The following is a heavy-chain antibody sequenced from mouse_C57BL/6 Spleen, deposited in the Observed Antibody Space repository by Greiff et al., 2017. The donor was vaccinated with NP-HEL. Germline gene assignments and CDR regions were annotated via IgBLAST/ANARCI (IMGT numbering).Heavy chain of an antibody. V-gene: IGHV3-6*01. D-gene: IGHD1-1*01. Sequence: DVQLQESGPGLVKPSQSLSLTCSVTGYSITSGYYWNWIRQFPGNKLEWMGYISYDGSNNSNPSLKNRISITRDTSKNQFFLKLNSVTTEDTATYYCARESRPVTSYGSSYDWYFDVWGTGTTVTVSS. J-gene: IGHJ1*03. CDR3: ARESRPVTSYGSSYDWYFDV. CDR2: ISYDGSN. CDR1: GYSITSGYY.